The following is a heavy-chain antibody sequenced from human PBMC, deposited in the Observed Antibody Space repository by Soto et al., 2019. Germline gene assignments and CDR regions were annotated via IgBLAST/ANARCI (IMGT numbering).Heavy chain of an antibody. V-gene: IGHV4-59*08. CDR3: ARPGGCSSTSCYQFDP. J-gene: IGHJ5*02. D-gene: IGHD2-2*01. Sequence: SETLSLTCTVSGGSISSYYWSWIRQPPGKGLEGIGYIYYSGSTNYNPSLKRRVTISVGTSKNKLSLKLSSVTAADTAVYYCARPGGCSSTSCYQFDPWGQGTLVTVSS. CDR2: IYYSGST. CDR1: GGSISSYY.